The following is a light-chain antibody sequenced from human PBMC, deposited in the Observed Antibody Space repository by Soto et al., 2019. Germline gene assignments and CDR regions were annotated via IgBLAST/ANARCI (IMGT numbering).Light chain of an antibody. CDR2: GAS. Sequence: EIVMTQSPATLSVSPGERATLSCRASQSVSSNLAWYQQKPGQAPRLLIYGASTRATGSPARFSGSGSGTEFTLTISSLQSEDFAVYSCQQYNNWPPTFGQGTKVEIK. CDR3: QQYNNWPPT. CDR1: QSVSSN. J-gene: IGKJ1*01. V-gene: IGKV3-15*01.